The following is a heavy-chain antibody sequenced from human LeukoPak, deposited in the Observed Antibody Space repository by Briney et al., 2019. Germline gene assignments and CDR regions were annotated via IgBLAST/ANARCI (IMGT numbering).Heavy chain of an antibody. CDR3: ARAKYYYDSSGYSRMAIIFDY. D-gene: IGHD3-22*01. CDR2: IVPICGTA. J-gene: IGHJ4*02. Sequence: GASMKVSCKASGGTFSSYAISWVRQAPGQGLEWMGGIVPICGTANYAQKFQGRVTITADESTSTAYMELSSLRSEDTAVYYCARAKYYYDSSGYSRMAIIFDYWGQGTLVTVSS. V-gene: IGHV1-69*13. CDR1: GGTFSSYA.